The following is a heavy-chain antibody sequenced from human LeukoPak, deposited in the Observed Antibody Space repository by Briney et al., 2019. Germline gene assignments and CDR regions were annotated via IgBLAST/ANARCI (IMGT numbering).Heavy chain of an antibody. V-gene: IGHV3-30*02. D-gene: IGHD2-15*01. Sequence: GGSLRLSCAASGFTFTNYGMHWVRQAPGKGLEWVAFIRFVGNYEFYADSVKGRFAISRDNSKNTLYLQMSSLRGEDTAVYYCARDYGGPHYFDYWGQGTLVTVSS. CDR1: GFTFTNYG. CDR3: ARDYGGPHYFDY. J-gene: IGHJ4*02. CDR2: IRFVGNYE.